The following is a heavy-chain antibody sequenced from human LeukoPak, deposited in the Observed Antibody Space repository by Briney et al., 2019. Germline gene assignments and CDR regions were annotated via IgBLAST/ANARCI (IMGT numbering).Heavy chain of an antibody. Sequence: PSETLSLTCTVSGGSISSSSYYWGWIRQPPGKGLEWIGSIYYSGSTYYNPSLKSRGTISVDTSKNQFSLKLSSVTTADTAVYYCARSRSGSPFVAFDIWGQGTMVTVSS. J-gene: IGHJ3*02. V-gene: IGHV4-39*07. D-gene: IGHD1-26*01. CDR2: IYYSGST. CDR3: ARSRSGSPFVAFDI. CDR1: GGSISSSSYY.